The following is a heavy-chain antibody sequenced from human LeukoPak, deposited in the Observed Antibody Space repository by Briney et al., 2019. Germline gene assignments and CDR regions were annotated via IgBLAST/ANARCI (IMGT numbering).Heavy chain of an antibody. CDR1: GFTFSTYS. CDR2: ISANSDST. CDR3: TVDRGAFDI. D-gene: IGHD5-12*01. V-gene: IGHV3-23*01. Sequence: GGSQRLSCAASGFTFSTYSMDWVRQAPGKGLEWVSAISANSDSTYYANSVKGRFTISRDNSKNTLYLQMNSLRAEDTAVYYCTVDRGAFDIWGQGTLATVSS. J-gene: IGHJ3*02.